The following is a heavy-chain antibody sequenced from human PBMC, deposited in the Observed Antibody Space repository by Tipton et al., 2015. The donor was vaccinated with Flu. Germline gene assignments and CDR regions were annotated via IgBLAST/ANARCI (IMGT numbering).Heavy chain of an antibody. J-gene: IGHJ6*02. CDR1: GFTFTSYG. V-gene: IGHV3-33*01. CDR2: IWYDGSNK. CDR3: ARGSSGYDSGSGYCYAPDFYYGMDV. Sequence: SLRLSCAASGFTFTSYGMHWVRQAPGKGLEWVAVIWYDGSNKYYADSVKGRFTISRDNAKNTLYLQMNSLRAEDTAVYYCARGSSGYDSGSGYCYAPDFYYGMDVWGQGTTVTVSS. D-gene: IGHD3-22*01.